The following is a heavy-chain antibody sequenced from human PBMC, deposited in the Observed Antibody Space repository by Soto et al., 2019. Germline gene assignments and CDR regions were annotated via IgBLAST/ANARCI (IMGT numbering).Heavy chain of an antibody. J-gene: IGHJ4*02. D-gene: IGHD3-10*01. Sequence: PGGSLRLSCEASGFSFTNDWMHWVRQAPGKGLVWVSSLSSDGSTTDYADSVKGRFTISRDNAKNTLYLQMNSLGAEDTAVYYCVRGKHSGSYFLDSWGQGTLVTVSS. CDR2: LSSDGSTT. CDR3: VRGKHSGSYFLDS. V-gene: IGHV3-74*01. CDR1: GFSFTNDW.